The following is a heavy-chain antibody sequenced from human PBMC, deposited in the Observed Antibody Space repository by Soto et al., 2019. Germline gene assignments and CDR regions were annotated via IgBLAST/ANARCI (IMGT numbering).Heavy chain of an antibody. J-gene: IGHJ4*02. Sequence: PGGSLRLSCAASGFTFSSYAMHWVRQAPGKGLEWVAVISYDGSNKYYADSVKGRFTISRDNSKNTLYLQMNSLRAEDTAVYYCARDNSSSWYFHYWGQGTLVTVSS. V-gene: IGHV3-30-3*01. CDR3: ARDNSSSWYFHY. D-gene: IGHD6-13*01. CDR2: ISYDGSNK. CDR1: GFTFSSYA.